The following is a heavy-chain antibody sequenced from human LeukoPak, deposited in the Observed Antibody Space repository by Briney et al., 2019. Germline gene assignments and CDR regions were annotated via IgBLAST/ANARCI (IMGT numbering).Heavy chain of an antibody. CDR1: GFIFSNYA. V-gene: IGHV3-23*01. CDR3: ARVAASNAFDI. D-gene: IGHD6-25*01. Sequence: GGSLRLSCAASGFIFSNYAMGWVRQAPGKGLEWVSSISGGADSTYYADSVKGRFTISRENAKNSLYLQMNSLRAGDTAVYYCARVAASNAFDIWGQGTMVTVSS. CDR2: ISGGADST. J-gene: IGHJ3*02.